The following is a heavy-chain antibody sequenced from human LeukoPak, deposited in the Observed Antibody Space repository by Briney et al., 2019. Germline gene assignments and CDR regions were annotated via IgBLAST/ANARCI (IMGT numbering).Heavy chain of an antibody. Sequence: SQTLSLTCIVSGGSISSGDYYWSWIRQPPGKGLEWIGYIYYSGTTYYNPSLKSRVNISVDTSKDQFSLKLSSVTTADTAVYYCARAPLTTEGANWFDPWGQGTLVTVSS. CDR1: GGSISSGDYY. CDR2: IYYSGTT. CDR3: ARAPLTTEGANWFDP. J-gene: IGHJ5*02. D-gene: IGHD4-11*01. V-gene: IGHV4-30-4*08.